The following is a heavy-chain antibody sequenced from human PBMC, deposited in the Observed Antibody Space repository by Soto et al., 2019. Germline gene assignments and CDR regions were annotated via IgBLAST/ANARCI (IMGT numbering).Heavy chain of an antibody. D-gene: IGHD3-10*01. CDR2: ISSNSAYI. V-gene: IGHV3-21*02. Sequence: EVQLVESGGGLVKPGGSLRLSCAASGFTFRSFTMNWVRQAPGKGLEWVSTISSNSAYIYYTDALRGRLTISRDNAKNPRHLQKSTLRAEATAVYYCTRDASRACSPRGWFDPWRPRTLVTVSS. J-gene: IGHJ5*02. CDR1: GFTFRSFT. CDR3: TRDASRACSPRGWFDP.